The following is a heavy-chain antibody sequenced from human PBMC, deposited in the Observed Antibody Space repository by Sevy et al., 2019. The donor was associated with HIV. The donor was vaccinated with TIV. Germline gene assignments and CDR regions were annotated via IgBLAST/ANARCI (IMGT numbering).Heavy chain of an antibody. CDR2: INPNSGGT. CDR1: GYTFTGYY. V-gene: IGHV1-2*02. J-gene: IGHJ4*02. Sequence: ASVKVSCKASGYTFTGYYMHWVRQAPGQGLEWMGWINPNSGGTNYAQKFQGRVTMTRDTSISTTYMELSRLRSDDTAEYYCARDLSYDSSGYYPDYWGQGTLVTVSS. D-gene: IGHD3-22*01. CDR3: ARDLSYDSSGYYPDY.